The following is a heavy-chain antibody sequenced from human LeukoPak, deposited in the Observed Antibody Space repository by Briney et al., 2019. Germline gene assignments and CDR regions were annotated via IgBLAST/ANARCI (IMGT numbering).Heavy chain of an antibody. CDR2: ITTSSTTK. J-gene: IGHJ4*01. Sequence: PGGSLRLSCAASGFAFNTYSMNWVRPAPGKGLQWVSSITTSSTTKYYADSVKGRFTISRDNAKNSLYLQMDSLRDEDTAVYYCVSPVFINYWGQGTLVTVSS. V-gene: IGHV3-48*02. D-gene: IGHD1-14*01. CDR3: VSPVFINY. CDR1: GFAFNTYS.